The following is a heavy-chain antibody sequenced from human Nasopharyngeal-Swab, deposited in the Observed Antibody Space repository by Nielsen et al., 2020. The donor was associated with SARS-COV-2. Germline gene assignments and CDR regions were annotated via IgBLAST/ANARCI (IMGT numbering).Heavy chain of an antibody. CDR2: IDWDDDR. Sequence: MRQSGATALARVSLIDWDDDRYYSTSLKTRLTISKDTSKNQVVLTMTNMDPVDTATYYCARIERHQLLSGYYYYYGMDVWGQGTTVTVSS. J-gene: IGHJ6*02. D-gene: IGHD2-2*01. V-gene: IGHV2-70*01. CDR3: ARIERHQLLSGYYYYYGMDV.